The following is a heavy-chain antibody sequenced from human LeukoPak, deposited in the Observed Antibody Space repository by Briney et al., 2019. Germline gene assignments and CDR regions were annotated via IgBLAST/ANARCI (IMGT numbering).Heavy chain of an antibody. CDR3: AKNPYEYYFDY. V-gene: IGHV1-2*02. Sequence: ASVKVSCKPSGYTFTGYYMHWVRQAPGPGLEWMGWINPNSGDTNYAQKFQGRVTMTRDTSIRTAYMELSGLRSDDTAVYYCAKNPYEYYFDYWGQGTLVTVSS. D-gene: IGHD5-12*01. CDR1: GYTFTGYY. CDR2: INPNSGDT. J-gene: IGHJ4*02.